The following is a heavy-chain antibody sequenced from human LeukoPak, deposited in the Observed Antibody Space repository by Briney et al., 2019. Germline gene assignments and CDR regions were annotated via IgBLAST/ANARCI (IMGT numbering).Heavy chain of an antibody. D-gene: IGHD6-13*01. J-gene: IGHJ3*02. V-gene: IGHV5-51*01. CDR1: GYSFSNYY. Sequence: GESLKISCQGSGYSFSNYYIAWVRQMPRKGLEWRGIIYPGDSDTRYTPSFQGRATISADKSISTAYLQWSSLEASDTAMYYCARVAAAGTFGAFDIWGQGTMVTVSS. CDR3: ARVAAAGTFGAFDI. CDR2: IYPGDSDT.